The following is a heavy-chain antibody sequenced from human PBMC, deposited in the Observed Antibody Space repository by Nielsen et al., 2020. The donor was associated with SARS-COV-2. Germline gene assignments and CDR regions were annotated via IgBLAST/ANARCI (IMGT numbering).Heavy chain of an antibody. CDR2: IKQDGSEK. CDR3: AREDSGYFPLGGDY. J-gene: IGHJ4*02. CDR1: GFTFSRYW. Sequence: GGSLRLSCAASGFTFSRYWMNWVRQAPGKGLEWVANIKQDGSEKYYVDSVKGRFTISRDNAKNSLYLQMNSLRAEDTAVYYCAREDSGYFPLGGDYWGQGTLVTVSS. D-gene: IGHD5-12*01. V-gene: IGHV3-7*05.